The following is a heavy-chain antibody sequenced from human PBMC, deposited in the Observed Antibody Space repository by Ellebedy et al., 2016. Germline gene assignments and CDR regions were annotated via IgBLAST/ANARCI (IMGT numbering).Heavy chain of an antibody. CDR1: GFTFSSYS. D-gene: IGHD4-17*01. V-gene: IGHV3-21*01. Sequence: GESLKISCAASGFTFSSYSMNWVRQAPGKGLEWVSSISSSSSYIYYADSVKGRFTISRDNAKNSLYLQMNSLRAEDTAVYYCARVGPSGDYDWYFDLWGRGTLVTVSS. J-gene: IGHJ2*01. CDR2: ISSSSSYI. CDR3: ARVGPSGDYDWYFDL.